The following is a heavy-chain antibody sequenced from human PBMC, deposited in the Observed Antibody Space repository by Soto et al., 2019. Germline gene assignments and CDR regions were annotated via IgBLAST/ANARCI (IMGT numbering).Heavy chain of an antibody. CDR1: GGSISSYY. CDR3: ARFNSDSDACDS. Sequence: SETLSLTCTVSGGSISSYYWSWIRQPPGKGLEWIGYIYYSGSTNYNPSIKSRVTISVDTSKNQFSLKLSSVSAADTAFYYGARFNSDSDACDSWGQVTMVTVSS. D-gene: IGHD3-22*01. CDR2: IYYSGST. J-gene: IGHJ3*02. V-gene: IGHV4-59*01.